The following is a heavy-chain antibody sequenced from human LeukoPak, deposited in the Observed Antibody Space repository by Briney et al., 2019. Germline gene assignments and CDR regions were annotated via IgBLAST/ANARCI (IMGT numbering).Heavy chain of an antibody. V-gene: IGHV4-34*01. D-gene: IGHD2-2*02. CDR3: ARRSGYTGWFDP. Sequence: SETLSLTCAVYGGSFSGYYWSWIRQPPGKGLEWIGSIYYSGSTYYNPSLKSRVTISVDTSKNQFSLKLSSVTAADTAVYYCARRSGYTGWFDPWGQGTLVTVSS. J-gene: IGHJ5*02. CDR2: IYYSGST. CDR1: GGSFSGYY.